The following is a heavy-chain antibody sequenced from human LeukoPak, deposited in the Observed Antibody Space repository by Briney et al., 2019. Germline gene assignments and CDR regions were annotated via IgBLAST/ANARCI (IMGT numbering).Heavy chain of an antibody. V-gene: IGHV1-3*01. CDR2: INAGNGNT. J-gene: IGHJ5*02. Sequence: GASVKVSCKASGYTFTSYAMHWVRQAPGQRLEWMGWINAGNGNTKYSQKFQGRVTITRDTSASTAYMELSSLRSEDTAVYYCARGGNKLNSGYSSGWYGWFDPWGQGTLVTVSS. D-gene: IGHD6-13*01. CDR3: ARGGNKLNSGYSSGWYGWFDP. CDR1: GYTFTSYA.